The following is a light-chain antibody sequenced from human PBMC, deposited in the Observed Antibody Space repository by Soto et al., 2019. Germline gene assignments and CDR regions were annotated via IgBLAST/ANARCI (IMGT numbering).Light chain of an antibody. CDR2: DVS. J-gene: IGLJ1*01. V-gene: IGLV2-14*01. CDR1: SSDVGGYNY. CDR3: SSYTRSSTLSV. Sequence: QSALTQPASVSGSPGQSITISCTGTSSDVGGYNYVSWYQQHPGKAPKLMIYDVSNRPSGVSNRFSGSKSGNTASLTISGLQAEDEADYYCSSYTRSSTLSVFGTWTKLTVL.